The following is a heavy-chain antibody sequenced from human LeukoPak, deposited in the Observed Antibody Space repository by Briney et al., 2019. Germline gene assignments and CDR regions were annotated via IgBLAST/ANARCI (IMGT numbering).Heavy chain of an antibody. D-gene: IGHD2-21*01. CDR3: AKRAVTTAGDLWFDP. CDR2: IYSSGST. V-gene: IGHV4-59*08. Sequence: GSLRLSCAASGFTFNTYSMNWVRQAPGKGLEWVGYIYSSGSTTYNPSLESRLTISIDTSKNHFSLKLSSVTAADTAVYYCAKRAVTTAGDLWFDPWGQGTLVTVSS. CDR1: GFTFNTYS. J-gene: IGHJ5*02.